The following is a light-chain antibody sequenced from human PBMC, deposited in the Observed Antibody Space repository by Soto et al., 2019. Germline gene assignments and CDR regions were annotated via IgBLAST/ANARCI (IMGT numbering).Light chain of an antibody. Sequence: QSALTQPASVSGSPGQSITISCTGTSSDIGNYKYVSWYQQHPGKAPKLMIYEVSNRPSGVSNRFSGSKSGNTASLTISGLQAEDEGDYFCSSYTSSTTWVFGGGTKLTVL. CDR2: EVS. CDR3: SSYTSSTTWV. V-gene: IGLV2-14*01. J-gene: IGLJ3*02. CDR1: SSDIGNYKY.